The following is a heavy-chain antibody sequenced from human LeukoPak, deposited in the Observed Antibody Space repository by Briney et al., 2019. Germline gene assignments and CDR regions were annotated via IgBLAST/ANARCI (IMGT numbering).Heavy chain of an antibody. J-gene: IGHJ4*02. D-gene: IGHD3-22*01. Sequence: GESLKISCKGSGYSFTSYWIGWVRQMPGKGLEWMGNIYPGDSDTRYSPSFQGQVTMSADKSISTAYLQWSSLKASDTAMYYCARDRENDSVNYPYYFHYWGQGTLVTVSS. CDR1: GYSFTSYW. CDR3: ARDRENDSVNYPYYFHY. CDR2: IYPGDSDT. V-gene: IGHV5-51*01.